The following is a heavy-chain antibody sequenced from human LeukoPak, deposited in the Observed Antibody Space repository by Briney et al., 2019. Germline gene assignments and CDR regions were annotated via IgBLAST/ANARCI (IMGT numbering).Heavy chain of an antibody. CDR3: ATAVGESVTTIDY. V-gene: IGHV4-34*01. D-gene: IGHD4-17*01. Sequence: SSETLSLTCAVYGGSFSGYYWSWIRQPPGKGLEWIGEINHSGSTNYNPSLKSRVTISVDTSKNQFSLKLSSVTAADTAVYYCATAVGESVTTIDYWGQETLVTVSS. J-gene: IGHJ4*02. CDR1: GGSFSGYY. CDR2: INHSGST.